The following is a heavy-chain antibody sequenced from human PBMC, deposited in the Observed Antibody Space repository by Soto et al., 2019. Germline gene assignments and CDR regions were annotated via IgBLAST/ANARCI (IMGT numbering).Heavy chain of an antibody. CDR2: ISYDGNDK. Sequence: GGSLRLSCAASGFTFNTYGIHWVRQAPGKGLEWVALISYDGNDKYYADSVKGRFTISRDNSKNTLYLQMNSLRAEDTAVYNCAKDLRPKSCYYGLDVWGQGTTVIVSS. D-gene: IGHD2-15*01. CDR3: AKDLRPKSCYYGLDV. J-gene: IGHJ6*02. V-gene: IGHV3-30*18. CDR1: GFTFNTYG.